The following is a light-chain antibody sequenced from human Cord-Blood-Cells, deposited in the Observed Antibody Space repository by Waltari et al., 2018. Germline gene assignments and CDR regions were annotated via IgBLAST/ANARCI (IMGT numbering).Light chain of an antibody. CDR2: EFS. V-gene: IGLV2-8*01. CDR1: NRDVGGYHF. CDR3: SANAGSNNWE. Sequence: QSALTQPPSAAGSPGQSVPLSCTGTNRDVGGYHFVSWYQTHPGKAPTLMLYEFSKRPADAPDRVSSSKSGNTSSLTVSGLQTEDWAYYYGSANAGSNNWEFGGGIKLTVL. J-gene: IGLJ3*02.